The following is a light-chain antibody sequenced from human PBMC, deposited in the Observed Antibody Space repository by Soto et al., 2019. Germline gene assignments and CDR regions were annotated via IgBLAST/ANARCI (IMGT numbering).Light chain of an antibody. CDR1: QSVRSS. J-gene: IGKJ1*01. Sequence: VMTQSPATLSVSPGQRATLSCSASQSVRSSLAWYQQKPGQAPRLLIYAASTRATGIPARFSGSGSGTEFTLTISSLQSEDFAVYYCQKYNNRPPRTFGQGTKVDIK. V-gene: IGKV3-15*01. CDR3: QKYNNRPPRT. CDR2: AAS.